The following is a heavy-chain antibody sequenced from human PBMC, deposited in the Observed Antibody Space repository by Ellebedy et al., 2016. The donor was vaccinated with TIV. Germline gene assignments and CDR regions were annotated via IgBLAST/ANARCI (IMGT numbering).Heavy chain of an antibody. V-gene: IGHV4-38-2*02. CDR3: ARGFDP. Sequence: SETLSLTCTVSGYSISSGYHWGWIRQPPGKGLEWIGSIYYSGSTYYNPSLKSRVTISVDTSKNQFSLKLSSVTAADTAVYYCARGFDPWGQGTLVAVSS. CDR2: IYYSGST. J-gene: IGHJ5*02. CDR1: GYSISSGYH.